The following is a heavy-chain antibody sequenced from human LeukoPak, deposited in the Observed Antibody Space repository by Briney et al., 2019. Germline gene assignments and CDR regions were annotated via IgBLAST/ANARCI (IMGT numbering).Heavy chain of an antibody. CDR3: ARDHLVADWAPDI. CDR1: GGSISSYS. V-gene: IGHV4-59*13. J-gene: IGHJ3*02. Sequence: KPSETLSLTCTVSGGSISSYSWTWIRQPPGKGLEWIGFIDYSGSSNYNPSLKSRVTISADPSTNHFSLNLTSVTAADTAVYFCARDHLVADWAPDIWGRGTMVTVSS. D-gene: IGHD2-21*01. CDR2: IDYSGSS.